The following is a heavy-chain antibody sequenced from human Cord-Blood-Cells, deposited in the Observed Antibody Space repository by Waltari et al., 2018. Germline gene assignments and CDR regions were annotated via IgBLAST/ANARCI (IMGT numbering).Heavy chain of an antibody. D-gene: IGHD6-6*01. CDR1: GYTFTGYY. CDR2: INPNSGGT. CDR3: ARGRQPYSSSTDWYFDL. V-gene: IGHV1-2*04. J-gene: IGHJ2*01. Sequence: QVQLVQSGAEVKKPGASVKVSCKASGYTFTGYYMHWVRQAPGQGLEWMGWINPNSGGTNYAQKFQGWVTMTRDTSISTAYMELSRLRSDDTAVYYCARGRQPYSSSTDWYFDLWGRGTLVTVSS.